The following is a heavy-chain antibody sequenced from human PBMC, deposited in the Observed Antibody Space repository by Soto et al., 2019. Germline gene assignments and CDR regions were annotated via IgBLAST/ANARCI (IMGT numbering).Heavy chain of an antibody. CDR3: ARGYGEIPGY. Sequence: SETLSLTCTVSGDSISILGYYWSWIRQHPGKGLEWIGYISSRGSTYYNPSLMSRVTISVDTSKNQFSLKLRSVTAADTAVCYCARGYGEIPGYWGQGILVTVS. CDR2: ISSRGST. D-gene: IGHD3-10*01. CDR1: GDSISILGYY. V-gene: IGHV4-31*03. J-gene: IGHJ4*02.